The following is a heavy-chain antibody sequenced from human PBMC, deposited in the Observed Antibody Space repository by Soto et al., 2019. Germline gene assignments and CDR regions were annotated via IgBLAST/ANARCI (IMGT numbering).Heavy chain of an antibody. CDR3: VRDRSATYSWDY. CDR1: GFTVSDHY. Sequence: GGSLRLSCAASGFTVSDHYIDWVRLTPGKGLEWVGRMRHKVHNNITEYAASVRDRFTISRDGSENSLYLQMNSLRTEDTAVYYCVRDRSATYSWDYWGQGTLVTVSS. J-gene: IGHJ4*02. CDR2: MRHKVHNNIT. V-gene: IGHV3-72*01. D-gene: IGHD2-15*01.